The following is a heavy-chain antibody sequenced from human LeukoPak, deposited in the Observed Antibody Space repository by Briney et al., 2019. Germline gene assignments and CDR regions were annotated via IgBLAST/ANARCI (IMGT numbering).Heavy chain of an antibody. CDR1: GFTFSNYW. Sequence: GGSLRLSCAASGFTFSNYWMSWIRQAPGKGLEWVANIKQDGSVKYYVDSVKGRFTISRDNAKNSLYLQMNSVRAEDTALYYCARVGYDSSGYVDYWGREPWSPSPQ. V-gene: IGHV3-7*01. J-gene: IGHJ4*02. CDR2: IKQDGSVK. D-gene: IGHD3-22*01. CDR3: ARVGYDSSGYVDY.